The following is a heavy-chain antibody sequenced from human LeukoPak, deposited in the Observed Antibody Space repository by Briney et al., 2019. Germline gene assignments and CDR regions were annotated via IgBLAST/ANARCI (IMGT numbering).Heavy chain of an antibody. Sequence: GESLKISCKGSGYRFTNYWIGWVRQMPGKGLEWMGIIYPGDSDTRYSPSFQGQVTISADKSISTAYLQWSSLKASDTAMYYCARPRRGLVAAFDIWGQGTMVTVSS. CDR3: ARPRRGLVAAFDI. CDR1: GYRFTNYW. D-gene: IGHD5-12*01. CDR2: IYPGDSDT. J-gene: IGHJ3*02. V-gene: IGHV5-51*01.